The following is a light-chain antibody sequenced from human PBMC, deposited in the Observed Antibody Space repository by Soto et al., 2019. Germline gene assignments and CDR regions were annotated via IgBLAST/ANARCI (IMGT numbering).Light chain of an antibody. CDR3: QQSFSTTWT. J-gene: IGKJ1*01. V-gene: IGKV1-39*01. CDR2: AAS. CDR1: QTIRTY. Sequence: DIQMTQSPSSLSASVGDRVTITCRASQTIRTYLNWYQQKPGKAPKLLIYAASSLQSGVPSRFSGGGSATDFTLTISSLQPEDFATYYCQQSFSTTWTFGHGTKVEIK.